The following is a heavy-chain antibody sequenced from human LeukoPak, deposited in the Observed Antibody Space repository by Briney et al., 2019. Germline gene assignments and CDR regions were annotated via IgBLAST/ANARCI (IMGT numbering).Heavy chain of an antibody. CDR1: GFTFSSYA. CDR2: ISGSGGST. J-gene: IGHJ4*02. V-gene: IGHV3-23*01. D-gene: IGHD3-22*01. Sequence: GGSLRLSCAASGFTFSSYAMCWVRQAPGKGLEWVSAISGSGGSTYYADSVKGRFTISRDNSKNTLYLQMNSLRAEDTAVYYCAKDETDSSGYYWISWGQGTLVTVSS. CDR3: AKDETDSSGYYWIS.